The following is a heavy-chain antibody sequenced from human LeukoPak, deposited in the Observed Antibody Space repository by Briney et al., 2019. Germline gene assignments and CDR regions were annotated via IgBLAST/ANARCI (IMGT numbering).Heavy chain of an antibody. V-gene: IGHV3-33*01. J-gene: IGHJ4*02. CDR2: IWYDGSNK. Sequence: GGSLRLSCAASGFTFSSYGMHWVRQAPGKGLEWVAVIWYDGSNKYYADSVKGRFTISRDNSKNTLYLQMNSLRAEDTAVYYCARDRCSSTSCYYVFDYWGQGTLVTVSS. CDR3: ARDRCSSTSCYYVFDY. CDR1: GFTFSSYG. D-gene: IGHD2-2*01.